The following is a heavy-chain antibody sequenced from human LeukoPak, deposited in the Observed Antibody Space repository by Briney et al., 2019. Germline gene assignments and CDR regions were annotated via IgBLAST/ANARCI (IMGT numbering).Heavy chain of an antibody. V-gene: IGHV1-2*02. CDR1: GYSFTGYY. CDR3: ARDNGRGYPVYFGY. CDR2: INPIGCGT. J-gene: IGHJ4*02. Sequence: ASVKVSCKASGYSFTGYYIHWVRQAPGQGLEWMGWINPIGCGTNYAQKFQGRVTMTRDTSITTAYMEMSSLRSDDTAVYYCARDNGRGYPVYFGYWGQGTLVTVSS. D-gene: IGHD3-22*01.